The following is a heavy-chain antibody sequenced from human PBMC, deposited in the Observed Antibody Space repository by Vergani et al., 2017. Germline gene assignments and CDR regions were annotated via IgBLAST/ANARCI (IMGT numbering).Heavy chain of an antibody. J-gene: IGHJ4*02. CDR1: GGSISSGGYY. CDR3: ATGGYYDSSGYYQFDY. D-gene: IGHD3-22*01. Sequence: QVQLQESGPGLVKPSQTLSLPCTVPGGSISSGGYYWSWIRQHPGKGLVWIGYIYYSGSTYYNPSLKSRVTISVDTSKNQFSLKLSSVTAADTAVDYCATGGYYDSSGYYQFDYWGQGTLVTVSS. CDR2: IYYSGST. V-gene: IGHV4-31*03.